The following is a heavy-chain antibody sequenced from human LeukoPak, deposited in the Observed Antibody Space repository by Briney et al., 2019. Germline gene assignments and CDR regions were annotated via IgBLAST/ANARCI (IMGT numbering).Heavy chain of an antibody. V-gene: IGHV4-30-2*01. J-gene: IGHJ6*02. CDR3: ARGSGFYYGSGSPPTAVDV. CDR1: GGSIGSGGFS. Sequence: SQTLSLTCAVSGGSIGSGGFSWSWIRLPPGKGLECIGYIYYSGITYYNPSLKSRVTISIDRSKNQFSLTLSSVTAADTAVYYCARGSGFYYGSGSPPTAVDVWGQGTTVTVSS. D-gene: IGHD3-10*01. CDR2: IYYSGIT.